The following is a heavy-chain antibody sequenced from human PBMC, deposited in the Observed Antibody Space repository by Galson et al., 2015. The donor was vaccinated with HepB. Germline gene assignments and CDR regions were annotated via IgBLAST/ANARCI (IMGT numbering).Heavy chain of an antibody. J-gene: IGHJ4*02. CDR3: ATQGGRSSGYRDVGS. CDR1: GFTFSKYA. V-gene: IGHV3-23*01. CDR2: ISGSGYST. D-gene: IGHD3-22*01. Sequence: SLRLSCAASGFTFSKYAMSWVRQAPGKGLEWVSAISGSGYSTYYSDSVKGRFTISRDNSQNTVVLQMNSLRVEDTAIYYCATQGGRSSGYRDVGSWGQGSLVTVSS.